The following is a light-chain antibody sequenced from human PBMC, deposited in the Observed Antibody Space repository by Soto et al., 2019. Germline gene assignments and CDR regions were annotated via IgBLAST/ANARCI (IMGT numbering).Light chain of an antibody. CDR2: KAS. Sequence: DIQMTQSPSTLSASVGDTVTITCRASQSINSWLAWYQQKAGKAPKLLIYKASTLESGVPSRFSGSGSGTEFTLTISSLQPDDFATYYCLQYNSFSRTFGQGTTVDIK. J-gene: IGKJ1*01. CDR3: LQYNSFSRT. V-gene: IGKV1-5*03. CDR1: QSINSW.